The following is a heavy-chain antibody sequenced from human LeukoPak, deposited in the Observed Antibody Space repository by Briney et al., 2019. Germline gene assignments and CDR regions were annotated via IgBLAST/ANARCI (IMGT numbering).Heavy chain of an antibody. CDR3: ARTASHDTAMAHFDY. V-gene: IGHV4-39*07. Sequence: SETLSLTCTVSGGSISSSSYYWGWIRQPPGKGLEWIGSIYYSGSTYYNPSLKSRVTISVDTSKNQFSLKLSSVTAADTAVYYCARTASHDTAMAHFDYWGQGTLVTVSS. CDR1: GGSISSSSYY. D-gene: IGHD5-18*01. CDR2: IYYSGST. J-gene: IGHJ4*02.